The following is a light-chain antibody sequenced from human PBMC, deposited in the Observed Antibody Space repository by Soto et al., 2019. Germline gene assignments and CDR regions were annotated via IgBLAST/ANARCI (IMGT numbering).Light chain of an antibody. CDR3: AVWDDSLSGRV. CDR2: RND. CDR1: SSNVGSNY. Sequence: QSVLTQPPSASGTPGQTVTISCSGSSSNVGSNYVFWYQQFPGMAPKLLIYRNDQRPSAVPDRFSGSKSGTSASLAISGLRSEDEADYYCAVWDDSLSGRVFGGGTQLTVL. J-gene: IGLJ2*01. V-gene: IGLV1-47*01.